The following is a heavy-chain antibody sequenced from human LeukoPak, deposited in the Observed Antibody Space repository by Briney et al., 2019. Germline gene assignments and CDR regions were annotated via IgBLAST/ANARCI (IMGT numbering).Heavy chain of an antibody. D-gene: IGHD6-19*01. CDR3: AKDPRVAAFSDAFDI. J-gene: IGHJ3*02. Sequence: PGGSLRLSCAASGFTFSSYAMSWVRQAPGKGLEWVSAISGSGGRTYYADSVKGRFTISRDNSKNTLYLQMHSLRAEDTAVYYCAKDPRVAAFSDAFDIWGQGTMVTVSS. CDR2: ISGSGGRT. V-gene: IGHV3-23*01. CDR1: GFTFSSYA.